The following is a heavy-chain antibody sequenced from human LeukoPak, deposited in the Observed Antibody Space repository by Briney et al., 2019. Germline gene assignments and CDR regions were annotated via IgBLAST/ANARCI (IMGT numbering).Heavy chain of an antibody. CDR2: IWFDGSDK. CDR1: GFTFSTYA. CDR3: AKDGGNYYQRFLDY. D-gene: IGHD1-26*01. V-gene: IGHV3-33*06. J-gene: IGHJ4*02. Sequence: PGGSLRLSCAASGFTFSTYAIHWVRQAPGQGLEWVAVIWFDGSDKYYSDSVKGRFTISRDNSRNTLYLQINSLRAEDTAVYYCAKDGGNYYQRFLDYWGQGTLVTVSS.